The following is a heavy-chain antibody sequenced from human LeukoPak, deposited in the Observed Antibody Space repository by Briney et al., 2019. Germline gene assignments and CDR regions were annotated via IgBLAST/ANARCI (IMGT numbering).Heavy chain of an antibody. D-gene: IGHD1-26*01. Sequence: PGGSLRLSCAASGFTFSSYAMSWVRQAPGKGLEWVSTISGSGGTTYYADSVKGRFTISRDNSRNTEYLQMNSLRAEDTAVYYCAKRTLTPSESHSPLDYWGQGTLVTVSS. V-gene: IGHV3-23*01. CDR3: AKRTLTPSESHSPLDY. J-gene: IGHJ4*02. CDR2: ISGSGGTT. CDR1: GFTFSSYA.